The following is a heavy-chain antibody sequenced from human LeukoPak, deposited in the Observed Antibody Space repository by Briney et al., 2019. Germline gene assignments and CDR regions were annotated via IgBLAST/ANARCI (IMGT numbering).Heavy chain of an antibody. V-gene: IGHV3-7*01. CDR3: ARVEASGYDYGAFDY. J-gene: IGHJ4*02. CDR2: IKQDGSEK. D-gene: IGHD5-12*01. CDR1: GFTFNRYW. Sequence: PGTSLRLSCAASGFTFNRYWMSWVRQAPGKGLEWVANIKQDGSEKYYVDSVKGRFTISRDNAKNSLYLQMNSLRAEDTAVYYCARVEASGYDYGAFDYWGQGTLVTVSS.